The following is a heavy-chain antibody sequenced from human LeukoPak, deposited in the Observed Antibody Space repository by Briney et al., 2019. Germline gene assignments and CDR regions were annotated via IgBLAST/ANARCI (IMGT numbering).Heavy chain of an antibody. CDR3: AKAVRRHYDFWSGYYDLYYYYGMDV. Sequence: GGSLRLSCAASGFTFSSSAMSWVRQAPGKGLEWVSGISWNSGSIGYADSVKGRFTISRDNAKNSLYLQMNSLRAEDTALYYCAKAVRRHYDFWSGYYDLYYYYGMDVWGQGTTVTVSS. CDR2: ISWNSGSI. D-gene: IGHD3-3*01. V-gene: IGHV3-9*01. J-gene: IGHJ6*02. CDR1: GFTFSSSA.